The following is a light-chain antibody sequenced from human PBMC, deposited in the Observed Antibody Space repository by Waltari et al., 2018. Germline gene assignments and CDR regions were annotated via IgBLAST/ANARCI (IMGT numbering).Light chain of an antibody. CDR1: QSVSDW. J-gene: IGKJ1*01. CDR3: QHYSHSSPWT. V-gene: IGKV1-5*01. CDR2: DVS. Sequence: DIQMTQSPSTLSASVGDRVTITCRAIQSVSDWLAWYQQKPGKAPELLIFDVSTLKSGVPSRFSGRGSGTEFTLTISSLQPDDFATYYCQHYSHSSPWTFGQGTKVEIK.